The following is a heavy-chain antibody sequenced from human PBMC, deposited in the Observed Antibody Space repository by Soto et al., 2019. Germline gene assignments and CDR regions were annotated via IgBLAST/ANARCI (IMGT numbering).Heavy chain of an antibody. Sequence: QVQLVESGGGVVQPGRSLRLSCAASGFTFSSYGMHWVRQAPGKGLEWVAVISYDGSNKYYADSVKGRFTISRDNSKNTLYLQMNSLRAEDTAVYYCAHVSSDAFDIWGQGTMVTVSS. CDR1: GFTFSSYG. CDR2: ISYDGSNK. CDR3: AHVSSDAFDI. J-gene: IGHJ3*02. V-gene: IGHV3-30*03.